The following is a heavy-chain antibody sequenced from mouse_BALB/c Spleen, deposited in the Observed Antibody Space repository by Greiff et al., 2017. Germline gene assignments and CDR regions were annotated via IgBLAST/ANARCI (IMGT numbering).Heavy chain of an antibody. J-gene: IGHJ2*01. CDR1: GFTFSDYY. Sequence: EVKLVESGGGLVKPGGSLKLSCAASGFTFSDYYMYWVRQTPEKRLEWVATISDGGSYTYYPDSVKGRFTISRDNAKNNLYLQMSSLKSEDTAMYYCARVGAYDGDYWGQGTTLTVSS. D-gene: IGHD2-12*01. CDR2: ISDGGSYT. CDR3: ARVGAYDGDY. V-gene: IGHV5-4*02.